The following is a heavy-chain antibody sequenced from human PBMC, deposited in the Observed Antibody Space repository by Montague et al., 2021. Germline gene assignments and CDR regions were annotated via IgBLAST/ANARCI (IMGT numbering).Heavy chain of an antibody. CDR3: AKQDYFVSGTSYKGFDP. V-gene: IGHV4-59*08. D-gene: IGHD3-10*01. Sequence: SETLSLTCTVSSGSIFHAHWSWVRQPPGKGLEWLGSMFYGGAASNNPSLKSRVTMSIDTSTNQFSLKLGFATAADTAVYYCAKQDYFVSGTSYKGFDPWGQGILVTVSS. CDR2: MFYGGAA. J-gene: IGHJ5*02. CDR1: SGSIFHAH.